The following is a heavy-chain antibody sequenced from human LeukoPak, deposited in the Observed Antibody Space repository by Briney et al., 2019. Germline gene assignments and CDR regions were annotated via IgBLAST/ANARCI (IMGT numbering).Heavy chain of an antibody. J-gene: IGHJ4*02. V-gene: IGHV3-7*01. D-gene: IGHD2-15*01. CDR1: GFTFSTYW. Sequence: GGPLRLSWAASGFTFSTYWMSWARQAPGNGLEWVANIKEDGSEKYYFVYVKGRFNISRDNAKNSLYLQMSSPRAEDVAVYDCARGGAVGGKFQYWGQGTMVTVSS. CDR2: IKEDGSEK. CDR3: ARGGAVGGKFQY.